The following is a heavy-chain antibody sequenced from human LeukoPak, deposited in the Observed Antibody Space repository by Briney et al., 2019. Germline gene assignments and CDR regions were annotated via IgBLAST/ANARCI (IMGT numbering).Heavy chain of an antibody. CDR3: ARGCRDGAFDY. Sequence: SETLSLTCAVYGGSFSGYYWSWIRQPPGKGLEWIGEINHSGSTNYNPSLKSRVTISVDTSKNQFSLKLSSVTAADTAVYYCARGCRDGAFDYWGQGTLVTVSS. CDR1: GGSFSGYY. J-gene: IGHJ4*02. D-gene: IGHD5-24*01. CDR2: INHSGST. V-gene: IGHV4-34*01.